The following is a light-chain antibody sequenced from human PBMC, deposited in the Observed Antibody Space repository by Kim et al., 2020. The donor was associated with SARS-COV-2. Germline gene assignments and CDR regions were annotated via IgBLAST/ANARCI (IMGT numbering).Light chain of an antibody. CDR2: HAS. CDR3: QQYDNVPPYT. CDR1: QDIGNS. V-gene: IGKV1-33*01. Sequence: ASVGDRVTITCQASQDIGNSLNWYQHKPGKAPKLLIHHASTLETGVPSRFRGSGSGTDFTFTISSLQSEDIATYFCQQYDNVPPYTFGQGTKLEI. J-gene: IGKJ2*01.